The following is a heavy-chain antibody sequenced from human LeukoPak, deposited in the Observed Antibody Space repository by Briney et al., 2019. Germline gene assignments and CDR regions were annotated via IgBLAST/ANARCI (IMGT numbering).Heavy chain of an antibody. V-gene: IGHV4-61*02. CDR1: GGSISSGSYY. Sequence: PSQTLSLTCTVSGGSISSGSYYWSWIRQPAGKGLEWIGRIYTSGSTNYNPSLESRVTISVDTSKNQFSLKLSSVTAADTAVYYCATWGVATNYFDYWGQGTLVTVSS. J-gene: IGHJ4*02. CDR2: IYTSGST. CDR3: ATWGVATNYFDY. D-gene: IGHD5-12*01.